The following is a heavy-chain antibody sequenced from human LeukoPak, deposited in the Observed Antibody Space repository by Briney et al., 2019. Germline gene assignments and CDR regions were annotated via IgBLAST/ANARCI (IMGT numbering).Heavy chain of an antibody. CDR3: ASSYDSSGYIADAFDI. CDR1: GFTFSSYA. Sequence: PGGSLRLSCAASGFTFSSYAMSWVRQAPGKGLEWVSAFSGSGGSTYYADSVKGRFTISRDNSKITLYLQMNSLRAEDTAVYYCASSYDSSGYIADAFDIWGQGTMVTVSS. D-gene: IGHD3-22*01. V-gene: IGHV3-23*01. CDR2: FSGSGGST. J-gene: IGHJ3*02.